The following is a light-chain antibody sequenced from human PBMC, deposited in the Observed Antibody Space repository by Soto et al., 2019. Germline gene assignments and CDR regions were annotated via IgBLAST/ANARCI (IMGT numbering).Light chain of an antibody. CDR3: QQSYNVPRT. CDR2: AIS. CDR1: QSISSN. J-gene: IGKJ1*01. V-gene: IGKV1-39*01. Sequence: DIQMTQSPASLSTSVGDRVTITCRASQSISSNLNWYQQKPGKAPNLLIYAISRLQSGVPSRFSGSGSATDFTLTISSLQPEDFATYFCQQSYNVPRTFGQGTKVEV.